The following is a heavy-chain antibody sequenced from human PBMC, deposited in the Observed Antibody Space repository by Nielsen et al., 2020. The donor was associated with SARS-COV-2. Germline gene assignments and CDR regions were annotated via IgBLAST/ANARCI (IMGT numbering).Heavy chain of an antibody. Sequence: GGSLRLSCAASGFTFDDYAMHWVQQAPGKGLEWVSGISWNSGSIGYADSVKGRFTISRDNAKNSLYLQMNSLRAEDTALYYCAKDYSHGDAFDIWGQGTMVTVSS. CDR3: AKDYSHGDAFDI. CDR2: ISWNSGSI. CDR1: GFTFDDYA. D-gene: IGHD2-15*01. V-gene: IGHV3-9*01. J-gene: IGHJ3*02.